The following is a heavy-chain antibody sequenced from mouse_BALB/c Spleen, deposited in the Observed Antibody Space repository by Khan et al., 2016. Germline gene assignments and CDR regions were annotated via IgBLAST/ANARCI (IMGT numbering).Heavy chain of an antibody. V-gene: IGHV2-9*02. CDR2: IWPGGST. CDR1: GFSLTNSG. D-gene: IGHD2-4*01. CDR3: ARDDQDYDAWFAS. J-gene: IGHJ3*01. Sequence: VKLEESGPGLVAPPQSLSITCTVSGFSLTNSGVHWIRQPPGKGLEWLGVIWPGGSTDYNSALMSRLSITKDNSQNQVFLKMISLQTDDTAMYYCARDDQDYDAWFASWGQGTLVIVSA.